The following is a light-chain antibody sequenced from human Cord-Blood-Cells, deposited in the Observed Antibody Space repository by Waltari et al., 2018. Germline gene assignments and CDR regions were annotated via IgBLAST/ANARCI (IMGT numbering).Light chain of an antibody. CDR3: QVWDSSSDHVV. V-gene: IGLV3-21*04. Sequence: SYVLTQPPSVSVAPGKTARITCGGNNIGSKSVHWYQQTPGQAPVLVIYYDSDRPSGIPERFSGSNSGNTATLTISSVEAGDEADYYCQVWDSSSDHVVFGGGTKLTVL. CDR2: YDS. J-gene: IGLJ2*01. CDR1: NIGSKS.